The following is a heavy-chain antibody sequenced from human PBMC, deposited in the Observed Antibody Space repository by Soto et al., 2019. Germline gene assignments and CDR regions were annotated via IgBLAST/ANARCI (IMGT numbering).Heavy chain of an antibody. D-gene: IGHD3-9*01. Sequence: QVHLEQSGGEVRRPGASMKVSCKTSGYTFTSFGITWVRQAPGQGLECMGWISPDNGKTKYEQKFQGRVTMTTDTSTCPAYMELRRLRSDATAIYYCSRVVWYHNVLTAQSVGPDPAYWGQGNVVIVSS. V-gene: IGHV1-18*01. CDR1: GYTFTSFG. J-gene: IGHJ4*02. CDR3: SRVVWYHNVLTAQSVGPDPAY. CDR2: ISPDNGKT.